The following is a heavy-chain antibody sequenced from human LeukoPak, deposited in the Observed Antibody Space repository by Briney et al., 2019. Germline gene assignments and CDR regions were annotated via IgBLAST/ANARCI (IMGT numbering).Heavy chain of an antibody. J-gene: IGHJ4*02. CDR2: IYHSGST. D-gene: IGHD3-22*01. CDR3: ARLRYYSESNANNRFDY. CDR1: GGSISSSNW. V-gene: IGHV4-4*02. Sequence: SETLSLTCAVSGGSISSSNWWSWIRQPPGKGLEWIGEIYHSGSTNYNPSLKSRVTISVDKSKTQFSLKLSSVTAADTAVYYCARLRYYSESNANNRFDYWGQGTLVTVSS.